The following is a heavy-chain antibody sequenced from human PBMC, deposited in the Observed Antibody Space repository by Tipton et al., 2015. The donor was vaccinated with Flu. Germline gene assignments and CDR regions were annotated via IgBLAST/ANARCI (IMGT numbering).Heavy chain of an antibody. CDR3: ARDLTDPSPNYYYYMDV. J-gene: IGHJ6*03. V-gene: IGHV4-4*07. CDR2: IHTSGST. Sequence: GLVKPSETLSLTCTVSGGSISSNYWSWIRQPAGKGLEWIGRIHTSGSTNYNPSLKSRVTMSVDTSKNQFSLKLSSVTAADTAVYYCARDLTDPSPNYYYYMDVWGKGTTVTVSS. CDR1: GGSISSNY.